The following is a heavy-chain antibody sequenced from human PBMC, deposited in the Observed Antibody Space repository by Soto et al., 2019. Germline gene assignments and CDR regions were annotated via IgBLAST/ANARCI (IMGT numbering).Heavy chain of an antibody. CDR1: GFTFNTYA. CDR3: EKAFSSTWGFDA. J-gene: IGHJ5*02. CDR2: ISGRGGST. D-gene: IGHD6-13*01. Sequence: GGSLRLSCAASGFTFNTYAMSWVRQAPGKGLEWVSVISGRGGSTYYADSVKGRFTISRDNFKNTLYLQLKSLRVEDTAVHYCEKAFSSTWGFDAWGQGTLVTVSS. V-gene: IGHV3-23*01.